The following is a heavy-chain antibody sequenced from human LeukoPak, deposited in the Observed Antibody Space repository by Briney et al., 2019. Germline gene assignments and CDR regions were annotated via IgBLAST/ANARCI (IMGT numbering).Heavy chain of an antibody. J-gene: IGHJ4*02. D-gene: IGHD6-19*01. CDR1: GFTFSSYW. CDR2: IKQDGSEK. CDR3: ARGSSGSYDY. Sequence: GGSLRISCAASGFTFSSYWMNWVRQAPGRGLEWVANIKQDGSEKYYVDSVKGRFTISRDNAKNSLYLQMNSLRVEDAAVYYCARGSSGSYDYWGQGTLVTVSS. V-gene: IGHV3-7*03.